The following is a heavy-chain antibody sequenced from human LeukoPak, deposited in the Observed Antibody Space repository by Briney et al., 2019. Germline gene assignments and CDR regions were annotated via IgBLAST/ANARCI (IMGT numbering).Heavy chain of an antibody. CDR1: GGSVSSGSYY. CDR3: ARGPRGYSYG. J-gene: IGHJ4*02. V-gene: IGHV4-61*01. Sequence: SETLSLTCTVSGGSVSSGSYYWSWIRQPPGKGLEWIGYIYYSASTNYNPSLKSRVTISVDTSNNQFSLKLSSVTAADTAVYYCARGPRGYSYGWGQGALVTVSS. CDR2: IYYSAST. D-gene: IGHD5-18*01.